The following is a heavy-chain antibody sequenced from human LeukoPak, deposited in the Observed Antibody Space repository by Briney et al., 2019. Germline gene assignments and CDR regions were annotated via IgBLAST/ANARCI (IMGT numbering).Heavy chain of an antibody. CDR2: IIPILGIA. D-gene: IGHD6-6*01. CDR1: GGTFSSYA. J-gene: IGHJ4*02. CDR3: ARTALVXXXTFDY. V-gene: IGHV1-69*04. Sequence: SVKVSCKASGGTFSSYAISWVRQAPGQGLEWMGRIIPILGIANYAQKFQGRVTITADKSTSTAYMELSSLRSEDTAVYYCARTALVXXXTFDYWGQGTLVTVSS.